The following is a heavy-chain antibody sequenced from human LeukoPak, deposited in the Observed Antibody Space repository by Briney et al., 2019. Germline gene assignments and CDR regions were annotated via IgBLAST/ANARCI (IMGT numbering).Heavy chain of an antibody. CDR2: INAGNGNT. Sequence: GASVKVSCKASGYTFTSYAMHWVRQAPGQRLEWMGWINAGNGNTKYSQKFQGRVTITRDTSARTAYMELSSLRSEDTAVYYCARVDSSSPIGLYYYYYMDVWGKGTTVTVSS. D-gene: IGHD6-6*01. CDR3: ARVDSSSPIGLYYYYYMDV. V-gene: IGHV1-3*01. CDR1: GYTFTSYA. J-gene: IGHJ6*03.